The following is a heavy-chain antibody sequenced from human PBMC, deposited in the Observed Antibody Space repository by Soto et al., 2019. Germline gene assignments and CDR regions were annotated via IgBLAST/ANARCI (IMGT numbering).Heavy chain of an antibody. V-gene: IGHV4-59*01. Sequence: SETVSLTCTVSGGSITSSYWSWIRRPPGKGLEWIAYTYYTGISGYTPSTSYNPSLKSRVTMSVDTSKSQFSLKLTSVTAADTAVYYCARGEDAFFYYGLDVWGQGITVTVSS. J-gene: IGHJ6*02. CDR3: ARGEDAFFYYGLDV. CDR1: GGSITSSY. CDR2: TYYTGISGYTPST.